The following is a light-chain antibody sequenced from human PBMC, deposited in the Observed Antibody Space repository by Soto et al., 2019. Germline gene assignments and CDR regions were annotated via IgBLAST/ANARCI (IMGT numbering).Light chain of an antibody. V-gene: IGLV2-23*02. Sequence: QSALTQPASVSGSPGQSITISCTGTSSDVGSYNLVSWYPHHPGKAPRLMIYEVIKRPSGVSNRFSGSKSGNTASLTISGLQAEDEADYYCCSYAGSSTFVVFGGGTKLTVL. CDR2: EVI. CDR3: CSYAGSSTFVV. CDR1: SSDVGSYNL. J-gene: IGLJ2*01.